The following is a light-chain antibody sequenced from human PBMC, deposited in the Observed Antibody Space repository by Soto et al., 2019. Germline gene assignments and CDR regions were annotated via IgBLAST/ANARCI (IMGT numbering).Light chain of an antibody. Sequence: DIQMTQSPSSLSAAAGDRVTITCRASQSISSFLNWYQQKPGNPPKLLIYAASSLQSGVPSRFSGSRSGSDFTLTISSLQPEDFATYYCQQSYSSPYTFGQGTKLEI. CDR2: AAS. CDR1: QSISSF. CDR3: QQSYSSPYT. J-gene: IGKJ2*01. V-gene: IGKV1-39*01.